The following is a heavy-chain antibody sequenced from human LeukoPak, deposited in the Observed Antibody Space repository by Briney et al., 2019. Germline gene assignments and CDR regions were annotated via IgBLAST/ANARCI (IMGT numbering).Heavy chain of an antibody. V-gene: IGHV1-18*01. Sequence: VASVKVSCKASGYTFTSYGISWVRQAPGQGLEWMGWISAYNGNTNYAQELQGRVTMTTDTSTSTAYMELRSLRSDDTAVYYCAIVKAAADPYYYYGMDVWGQGTTVTVSS. CDR1: GYTFTSYG. CDR3: AIVKAAADPYYYYGMDV. CDR2: ISAYNGNT. D-gene: IGHD6-13*01. J-gene: IGHJ6*02.